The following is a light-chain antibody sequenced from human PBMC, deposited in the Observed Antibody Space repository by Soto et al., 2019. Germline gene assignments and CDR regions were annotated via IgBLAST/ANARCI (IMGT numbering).Light chain of an antibody. J-gene: IGKJ1*01. V-gene: IGKV1-9*01. CDR2: LTS. CDR3: QQLNSYPWT. CDR1: QGISTY. Sequence: DIQLTQSPSFLSASVGDRVTITRRASQGISTYLAWYQQKPGKAPKLLIYLTSSLQSGVPSRFSGSGSGTEFTLTISSLQPEDFATYYCQQLNSYPWTFGQGTKVDIK.